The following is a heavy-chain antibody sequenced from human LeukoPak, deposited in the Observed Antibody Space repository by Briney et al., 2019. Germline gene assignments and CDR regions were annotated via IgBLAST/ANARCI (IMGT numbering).Heavy chain of an antibody. V-gene: IGHV1-69*05. CDR3: ASSLRFLEWLLSFDY. CDR1: GYTFTSYA. CDR2: IIPIFGTA. Sequence: ASVKVSCKTSGYTFTSYAISWVRQAPGQGLEWMGGIIPIFGTANHAQKFQGRVTITTDESTSTAYMELSSLRSEDTAVYYCASSLRFLEWLLSFDYWGQGTLVTVSS. D-gene: IGHD3-3*01. J-gene: IGHJ4*02.